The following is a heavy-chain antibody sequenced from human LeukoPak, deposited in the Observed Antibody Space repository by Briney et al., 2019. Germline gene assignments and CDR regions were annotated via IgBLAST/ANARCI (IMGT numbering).Heavy chain of an antibody. Sequence: PSETLSLTCSVSGGSITGYSWSWIRQTPGKGLEWIGYIYYNGDTHYNPSLNSRLSMSVDTPNKQFSPNLRSVTAADTAVYYCVRGPYGSSISNWFDPWGQGLLVTVSS. J-gene: IGHJ5*02. CDR1: GGSITGYS. CDR3: VRGPYGSSISNWFDP. CDR2: IYYNGDT. V-gene: IGHV4-59*01. D-gene: IGHD3-10*01.